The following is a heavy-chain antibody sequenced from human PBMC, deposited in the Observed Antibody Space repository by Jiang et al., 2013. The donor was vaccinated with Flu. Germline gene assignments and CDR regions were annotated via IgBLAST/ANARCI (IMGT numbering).Heavy chain of an antibody. J-gene: IGHJ6*03. CDR1: GGSISSHY. V-gene: IGHV4-59*11. CDR3: ARVDNSYGDYRLGHYYYYYMDV. Sequence: LLKPSETLSLTCTVSGGSISSHYWSWIRQPPGKGLEWIGYIYYSGSTNYNPSLKSRVTISVDTSKNQFSLKLSSVTAADTAVYYCARVDNSYGDYRLGHYYYYYMDVWGKGTTVTVSS. D-gene: IGHD4-17*01. CDR2: IYYSGST.